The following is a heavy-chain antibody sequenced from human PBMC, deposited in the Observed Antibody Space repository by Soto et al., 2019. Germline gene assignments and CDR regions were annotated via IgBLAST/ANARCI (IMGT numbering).Heavy chain of an antibody. V-gene: IGHV4-59*12. Sequence: SETLSLTCTFSGGSISSYYWSWIRQPPGKGLEWIGYIYHSGSTYYNPSLKSRVTISVDRSKNQFSLKLSSVTAADTAVYYCARTESGTFDPWGQGTLVTVSS. J-gene: IGHJ5*02. CDR2: IYHSGST. D-gene: IGHD1-7*01. CDR3: ARTESGTFDP. CDR1: GGSISSYY.